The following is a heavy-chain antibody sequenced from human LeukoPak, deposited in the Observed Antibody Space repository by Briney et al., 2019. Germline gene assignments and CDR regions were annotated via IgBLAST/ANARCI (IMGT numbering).Heavy chain of an antibody. CDR1: GLSIISSIYY. J-gene: IGHJ5*02. Sequence: PSETLSLTCTVSGLSIISSIYYWGWIRQPPGKGLEWIGSVYYTGSTYYNPSLKSRFTISVDTSNNQFSLKLSSVTATDTAVYYRARPLGSVWFDPWGQGTLVTVSS. CDR2: VYYTGST. CDR3: ARPLGSVWFDP. V-gene: IGHV4-39*01.